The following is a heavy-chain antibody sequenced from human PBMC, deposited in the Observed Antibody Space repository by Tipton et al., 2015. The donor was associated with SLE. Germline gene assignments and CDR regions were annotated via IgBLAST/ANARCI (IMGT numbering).Heavy chain of an antibody. CDR3: ARGGTAMAYWYFDL. Sequence: TLSLTCTVSGGSISSYYWSWIRQPPGKGLEWIGYIYYSGSTNYNPSLKSRVTISVDTPKNQFSLKLSSVTAADTAVYYCARGGTAMAYWYFDLWGRGTLVTVSS. CDR1: GGSISSYY. CDR2: IYYSGST. V-gene: IGHV4-59*08. J-gene: IGHJ2*01. D-gene: IGHD5-18*01.